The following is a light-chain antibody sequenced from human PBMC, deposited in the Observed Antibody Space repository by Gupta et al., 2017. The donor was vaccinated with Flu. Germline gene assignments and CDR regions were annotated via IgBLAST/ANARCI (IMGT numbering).Light chain of an antibody. V-gene: IGLV1-44*01. CDR2: GND. Sequence: SVLTQPPSVSGTPGQRVTVSCSGSSSNIGTKIVNWYQQLPGPAPKLLFYGNDKRPSGVPDRFSGSKSGTSASLAISGLQAEDEADYYCATWDDSLNGWVFGGGTKLTVL. CDR1: SSNIGTKI. CDR3: ATWDDSLNGWV. J-gene: IGLJ3*02.